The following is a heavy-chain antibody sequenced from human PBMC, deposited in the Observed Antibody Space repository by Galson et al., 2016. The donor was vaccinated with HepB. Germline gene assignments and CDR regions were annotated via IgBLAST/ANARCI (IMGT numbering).Heavy chain of an antibody. Sequence: SVKVSCKASGYTFSHYGITWVRQAPGQGLEWMGWISAYNGYPNYAQRLQGRVTMTTDTSTSTAFMELRLLRPDDTAVYYCARVELDYGDLQGGFDFWGQGTLVTVSS. CDR2: ISAYNGYP. CDR3: ARVELDYGDLQGGFDF. CDR1: GYTFSHYG. V-gene: IGHV1-18*01. D-gene: IGHD4-17*01. J-gene: IGHJ4*02.